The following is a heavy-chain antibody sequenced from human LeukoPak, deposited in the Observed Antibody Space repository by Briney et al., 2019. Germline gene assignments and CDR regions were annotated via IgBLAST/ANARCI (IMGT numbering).Heavy chain of an antibody. J-gene: IGHJ4*02. Sequence: GGSLRLSCAASGFTFSNYWMTWVRQAPGKGLEWVSGITGSGGTTYYADSVKGRATISRDNSKNTLYLQMNSLRAEDTAIYYCARDLRVISFDNWGQGTLVSVSS. D-gene: IGHD2-21*01. V-gene: IGHV3-23*01. CDR2: ITGSGGTT. CDR1: GFTFSNYW. CDR3: ARDLRVISFDN.